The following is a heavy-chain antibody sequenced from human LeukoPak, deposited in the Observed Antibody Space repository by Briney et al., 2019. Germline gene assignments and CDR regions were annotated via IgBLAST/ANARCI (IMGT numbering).Heavy chain of an antibody. J-gene: IGHJ1*01. D-gene: IGHD2-2*01. Sequence: GGSLRLSCAASGFTFSSYGMHWVRQAPGKGLEWVAFIRYDGSNKYYADSVKGRFTISRDNSKNTLYLQMNSLRAEDTAVYYCAKDRLSYCSSTSCPFQHWGQGTLVTVSS. CDR1: GFTFSSYG. V-gene: IGHV3-30*02. CDR2: IRYDGSNK. CDR3: AKDRLSYCSSTSCPFQH.